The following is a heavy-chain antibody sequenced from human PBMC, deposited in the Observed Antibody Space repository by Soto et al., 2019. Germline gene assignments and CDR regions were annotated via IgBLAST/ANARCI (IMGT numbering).Heavy chain of an antibody. D-gene: IGHD3-9*01. V-gene: IGHV1-18*04. CDR2: ISAYXXNX. CDR1: GYTVTSYG. CDR3: ARYFDWLLRTVLFDY. J-gene: IGHJ4*02. Sequence: GASVDVSCKASGYTVTSYGISWVRQAPGQVLEWMGWISAYXXNXXXXXKXXGRVTMTTDTSTSTAYMELRSLRSDDTAVYYCARYFDWLLRTVLFDYWGQGTLVTVSS.